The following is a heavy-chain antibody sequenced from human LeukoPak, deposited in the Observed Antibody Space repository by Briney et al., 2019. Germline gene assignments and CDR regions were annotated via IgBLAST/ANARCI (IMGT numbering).Heavy chain of an antibody. CDR3: ARDRSYSSSWFFTGDAFDI. J-gene: IGHJ3*02. V-gene: IGHV3-30*02. CDR1: GFNIGNSG. CDR2: IAYDGSNK. D-gene: IGHD6-13*01. Sequence: GGSLRLSCAASGFNIGNSGMHWVRQAPGKGLEWMTCIAYDGSNKYYAESVKGRFTISSDNSKNTVYLQMNSLRPEDTAVYYCARDRSYSSSWFFTGDAFDIWGQGTMVTVSS.